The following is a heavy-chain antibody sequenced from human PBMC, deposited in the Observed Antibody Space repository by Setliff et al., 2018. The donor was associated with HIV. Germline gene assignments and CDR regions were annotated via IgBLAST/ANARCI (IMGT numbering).Heavy chain of an antibody. D-gene: IGHD6-19*01. J-gene: IGHJ3*02. CDR3: ATTSSGWYGEPGVNAFDI. V-gene: IGHV1-69*13. CDR2: IIPLFGTS. CDR1: GYTFTNYI. Sequence: ASVKVSCKASGYTFTNYIFSWVRQAPGQGLEWMGGIIPLFGTSKYAQKFQGRVTITADDSTGTVYMELSSLRSEDTAVYYCATTSSGWYGEPGVNAFDIWGQGTMVTVSS.